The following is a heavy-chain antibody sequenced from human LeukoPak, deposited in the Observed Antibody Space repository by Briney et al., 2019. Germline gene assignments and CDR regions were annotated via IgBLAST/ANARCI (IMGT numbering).Heavy chain of an antibody. J-gene: IGHJ4*02. CDR2: ISGSGVTT. D-gene: IGHD1-1*01. V-gene: IGHV3-23*01. CDR3: AKSPGQIQLDYFDY. Sequence: SGGSLRLSCVDSGLSFNTYAMHWVRQAPGMGLEWVSTISGSGVTTYYADSVRGRFTISRDNSKTTLYLQLDSLRPEDMAIYYCAKSPGQIQLDYFDYWGQGTLVTVSS. CDR1: GLSFNTYA.